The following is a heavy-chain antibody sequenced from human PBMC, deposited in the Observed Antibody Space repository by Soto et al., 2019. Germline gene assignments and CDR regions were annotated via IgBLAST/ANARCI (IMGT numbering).Heavy chain of an antibody. CDR3: AKDQASGKSSFDS. V-gene: IGHV3-30*18. CDR2: ISYDGSNP. CDR1: GFTFHIYG. D-gene: IGHD1-26*01. Sequence: VKLVESGGGVVQPGGALRLSCAASGFTFHIYGMHWGLQAQDNGLECVALISYDGSNPYYADSVKGRFTISRDNSKNTLFLQMNSLRADDTAVYYCAKDQASGKSSFDSGGQGTLVTVSS. J-gene: IGHJ4*02.